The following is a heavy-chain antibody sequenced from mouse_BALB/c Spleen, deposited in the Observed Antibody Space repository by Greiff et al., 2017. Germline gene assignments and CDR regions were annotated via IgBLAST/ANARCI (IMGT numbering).Heavy chain of an antibody. D-gene: IGHD2-4*01. V-gene: IGHV1-12*01. J-gene: IGHJ4*01. CDR2: IYPGNGDT. CDR1: GYTFTSYN. CDR3: ARWPLGITTGYYAMDY. Sequence: QVQLQQPGAELVKPGASVKMSCKASGYTFTSYNMHWVKQTPGQGLEWIGAIYPGNGDTSYNQKFKGKATLTADKSSSTAYMQLSSLTSEDSAVYYCARWPLGITTGYYAMDYWGQGTSVTVSS.